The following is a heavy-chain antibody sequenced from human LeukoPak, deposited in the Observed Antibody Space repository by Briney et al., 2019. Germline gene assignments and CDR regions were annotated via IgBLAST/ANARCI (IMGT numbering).Heavy chain of an antibody. CDR3: ARDQTPFV. V-gene: IGHV3-21*01. CDR1: GFSFSTYN. Sequence: PGGSLRLSCEASGFSFSTYNMNWVRQAPGKRLEWISSITSTGSYVFYADSVRGRFTISRDNAKNSLYLQMNSLRAEDTAVYYCARDQTPFVWGQGTLVTVSS. J-gene: IGHJ4*02. CDR2: ITSTGSYV.